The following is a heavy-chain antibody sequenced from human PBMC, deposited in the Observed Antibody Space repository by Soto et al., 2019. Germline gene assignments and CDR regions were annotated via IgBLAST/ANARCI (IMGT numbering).Heavy chain of an antibody. CDR3: AREGGPNWGSFYYYYYMDV. CDR1: GFTFSSYW. Sequence: GGSLRLSCAASGFTFSSYWMHWVRQAPGKGLVWVSRINSDGSSTSYADSVKGRFTISRDNAKNTLYLQMNSLRAEDTAVYYCAREGGPNWGSFYYYYYMDVWGKGTMVTVSS. V-gene: IGHV3-74*01. D-gene: IGHD7-27*01. CDR2: INSDGSST. J-gene: IGHJ6*03.